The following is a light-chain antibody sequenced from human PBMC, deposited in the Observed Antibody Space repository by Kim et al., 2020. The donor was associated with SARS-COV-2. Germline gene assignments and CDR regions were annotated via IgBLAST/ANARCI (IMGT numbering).Light chain of an antibody. V-gene: IGKV3-11*01. CDR3: QQRSDWQVT. CDR2: DSS. Sequence: LAPGERATLSCRASQSVSRYLAWYQHKPGQAPGLLIYDSSNRATGIPARFSGSGSGTDFTLTISSLEPEDFAVYYCQQRSDWQVTFGGGTKVDIK. J-gene: IGKJ4*01. CDR1: QSVSRY.